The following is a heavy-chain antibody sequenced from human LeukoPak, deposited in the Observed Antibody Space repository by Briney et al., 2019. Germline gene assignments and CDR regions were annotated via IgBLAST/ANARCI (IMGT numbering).Heavy chain of an antibody. CDR3: ARLSGTSGTTSRVLDS. CDR2: IRGSGDAT. J-gene: IGHJ4*02. V-gene: IGHV3-23*01. D-gene: IGHD1-1*01. CDR1: GFTFTTYA. Sequence: AGGSLRLSCAASGFTFTTYAMIWVRRAPGKGLEWVSGIRGSGDATYYADSVKGRFTISRDNSENTVYLQVKSLRADDTAVYYCARLSGTSGTTSRVLDSWGQGALVTVSS.